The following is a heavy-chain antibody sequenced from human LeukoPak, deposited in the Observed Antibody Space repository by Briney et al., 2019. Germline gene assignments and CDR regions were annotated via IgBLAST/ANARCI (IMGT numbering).Heavy chain of an antibody. V-gene: IGHV3-64*04. J-gene: IGHJ5*02. CDR1: GFTFSSYA. Sequence: GGSLRLSCSASGFTFSSYAMHWVRQAPGKGLEYVSVISSNGGSTYYADSVKGRFTISRDNSKNTLYLQMNSLRVEDTAVYYCANSYCGGDCYLPWGQGTLVTVSS. CDR2: ISSNGGST. D-gene: IGHD2-21*02. CDR3: ANSYCGGDCYLP.